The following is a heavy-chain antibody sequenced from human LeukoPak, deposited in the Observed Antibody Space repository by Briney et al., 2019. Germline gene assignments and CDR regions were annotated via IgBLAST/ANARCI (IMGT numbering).Heavy chain of an antibody. Sequence: PSQTLSLTCAVSGGSISSGGYSWSWIRQPPGKGLEWIGYIYHSGSTYYNPSLKSRVTISVGRSKNQFSLKLSSVTAADTAVYYCARSPHPYYYYGMDVWGKGTTVTVSS. CDR1: GGSISSGGYS. CDR3: ARSPHPYYYYGMDV. V-gene: IGHV4-30-2*01. CDR2: IYHSGST. J-gene: IGHJ6*04.